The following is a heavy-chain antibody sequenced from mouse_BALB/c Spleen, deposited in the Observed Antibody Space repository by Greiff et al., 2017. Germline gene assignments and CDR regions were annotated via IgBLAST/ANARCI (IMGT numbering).Heavy chain of an antibody. CDR1: GFSLTDYG. J-gene: IGHJ1*01. V-gene: IGHV2-6-5*01. CDR2: IWGGGST. CDR3: AKQGYYGSSRYFDV. Sequence: VKLMESGPGLVAPSQSLSITCTVSGFSLTDYGVSWIRQPPGKGLEWLGVIWGGGSTYYNSALKSRLSISKDNSKSQVFLKMNSLQTDDTAMYYCAKQGYYGSSRYFDVWGAGTTVTVSS. D-gene: IGHD1-1*01.